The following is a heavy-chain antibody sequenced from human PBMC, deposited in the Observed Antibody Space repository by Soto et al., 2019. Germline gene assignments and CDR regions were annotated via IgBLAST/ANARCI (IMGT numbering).Heavy chain of an antibody. Sequence: SETLSLTCTVSGGSISSSSYYWGWIRQPPGKGLEWFGSIYYSGSTYYNPSLKIRVPISVDTSKNQFSLKLSSVTAADTAVYYCARHTPAISISDHWGQG. CDR2: IYYSGST. D-gene: IGHD2-15*01. V-gene: IGHV4-39*01. CDR1: GGSISSSSYY. J-gene: IGHJ1*01. CDR3: ARHTPAISISDH.